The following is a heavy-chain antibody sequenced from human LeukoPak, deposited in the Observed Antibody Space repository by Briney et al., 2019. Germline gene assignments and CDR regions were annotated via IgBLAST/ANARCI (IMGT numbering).Heavy chain of an antibody. J-gene: IGHJ5*02. D-gene: IGHD2-15*01. CDR1: GDSVSRNSAA. Sequence: SQTLSLTCAISGDSVSRNSAAWNWITQSPSRGLEWLGRTYYRSKWYNDYAVSVKSRITINPDTSKNQFSLQLNSVTPEDTAVYYCATVAIVVVGWANWFDPWGQGTLVTVSS. V-gene: IGHV6-1*01. CDR3: ATVAIVVVGWANWFDP. CDR2: TYYRSKWYN.